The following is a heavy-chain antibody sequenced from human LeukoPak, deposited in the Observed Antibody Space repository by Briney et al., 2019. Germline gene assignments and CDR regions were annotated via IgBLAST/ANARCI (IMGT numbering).Heavy chain of an antibody. V-gene: IGHV4-39*02. CDR3: ARRAAYGSGSYFDP. CDR2: ISYSGST. D-gene: IGHD3-10*01. J-gene: IGHJ5*02. Sequence: SETLSLTCTVSGGSISSGTYYWAWIRQPPGKGREWIATISYSGSTYYNPSLKSRVTISVDTSKIHFSLRLSSVAAADTAVYYCARRAAYGSGSYFDPWGQGTLVTVSS. CDR1: GGSISSGTYY.